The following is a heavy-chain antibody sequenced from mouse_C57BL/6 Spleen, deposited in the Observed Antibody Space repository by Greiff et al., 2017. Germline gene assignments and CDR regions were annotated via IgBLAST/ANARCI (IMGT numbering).Heavy chain of an antibody. CDR3: AIRYYGRLVLVDY. V-gene: IGHV1-69*01. CDR2: IDPADGYT. CDR1: GYTFTNYC. J-gene: IGHJ2*01. D-gene: IGHD1-1*01. Sequence: QVQLQQPGAELVMPGASVKLSCTASGYTFTNYCMHWVKQRPGQGLEWIGEIDPADGYTNYTPKFQGKSTLTVDTSSNTAYLQLSSLTSEDSAVYYCAIRYYGRLVLVDYWGQGTTLTVSS.